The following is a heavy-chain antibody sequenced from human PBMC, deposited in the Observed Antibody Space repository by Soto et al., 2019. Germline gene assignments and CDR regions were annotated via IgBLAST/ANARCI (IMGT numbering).Heavy chain of an antibody. CDR2: INWNGGST. D-gene: IGHD2-2*01. Sequence: EVQLVESGGGVVRPGGSLRLSCAASGFTFDDYGMSWVRQAPGKGLEWVSGINWNGGSTGYADSVKGRFTISRDNAKNSLYLQMNSLRAEDTALYYCARTEKLLYCSSTSCIIPFCDYWGQGTLVTVSS. J-gene: IGHJ4*02. CDR3: ARTEKLLYCSSTSCIIPFCDY. CDR1: GFTFDDYG. V-gene: IGHV3-20*04.